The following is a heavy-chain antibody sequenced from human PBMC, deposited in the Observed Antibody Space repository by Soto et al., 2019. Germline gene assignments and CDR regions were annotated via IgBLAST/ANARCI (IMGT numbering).Heavy chain of an antibody. CDR2: IYYSGST. Sequence: QVQLQESGPGLVKPSQTLSLTCTVSGGSISSGGYYWSWIRQHPGKGLEWIGYIYYSGSTYYNPSLKSRVTISVDTSKNQSSLKLSSVTAADTAVYYCATEVVEAATRYFDLWGRGTLVTVSS. CDR3: ATEVVEAATRYFDL. D-gene: IGHD2-15*01. J-gene: IGHJ2*01. V-gene: IGHV4-31*03. CDR1: GGSISSGGYY.